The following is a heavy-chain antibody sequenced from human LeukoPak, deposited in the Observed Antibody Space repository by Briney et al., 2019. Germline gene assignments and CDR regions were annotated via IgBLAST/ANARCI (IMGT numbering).Heavy chain of an antibody. CDR3: ARAEFDILTGYYSQAEPIYYYYGMDV. CDR1: GYTFTSYG. J-gene: IGHJ6*02. D-gene: IGHD3-9*01. Sequence: ASVKVSCKASGYTFTSYGISWVRQAPGQGLEWMGWISAYNGNTNYAQKLQGRVTMTTDTSTSTAYMELRSLRSDDTAVYYCARAEFDILTGYYSQAEPIYYYYGMDVWGQGTTVTVSS. V-gene: IGHV1-18*01. CDR2: ISAYNGNT.